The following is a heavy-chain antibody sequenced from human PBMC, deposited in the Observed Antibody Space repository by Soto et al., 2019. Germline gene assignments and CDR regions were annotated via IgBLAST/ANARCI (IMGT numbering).Heavy chain of an antibody. J-gene: IGHJ5*02. D-gene: IGHD6-13*01. V-gene: IGHV3-23*01. CDR3: AKDRIAAAGPGGNWFDP. Sequence: GGSLRLSCAASGSTFSSYAMSWIRQAPGKGLEWVSAISGSGGSTYYADSVKGRFTISRDNSKNTLYLQMNSLRAEDTAVYYCAKDRIAAAGPGGNWFDPWGQGTLVTVSS. CDR2: ISGSGGST. CDR1: GSTFSSYA.